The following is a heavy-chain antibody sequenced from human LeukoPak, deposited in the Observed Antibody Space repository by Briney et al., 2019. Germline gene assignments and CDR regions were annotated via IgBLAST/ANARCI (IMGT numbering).Heavy chain of an antibody. CDR1: GFTSSSYG. Sequence: GGSLRLSCAASGFTSSSYGMHWVRQAPGKGLEWMAVISYDGSNKYYADSVKGRFTISRDSSKNTLYLQMNSLRAEDTAMYYCAKEDDIVCSFDYWGQGTLVTVSS. D-gene: IGHD2-15*01. CDR2: ISYDGSNK. J-gene: IGHJ4*02. V-gene: IGHV3-30*18. CDR3: AKEDDIVCSFDY.